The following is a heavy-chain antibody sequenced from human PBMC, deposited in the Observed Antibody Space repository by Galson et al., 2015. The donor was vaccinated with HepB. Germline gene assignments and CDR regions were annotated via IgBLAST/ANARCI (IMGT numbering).Heavy chain of an antibody. D-gene: IGHD2-8*01. CDR1: GGSISSYY. Sequence: ETLSLTCTVSGGSISSYYRSWIRQPPGKGLEWIGYIYYSGSTNYNPTLKSRVTISVDTSKNQFSLKLSSVTAADTAVYYSARAPPSAIVLMVYAPPGAFDIWGQGTMVTVSS. CDR2: IYYSGST. CDR3: ARAPPSAIVLMVYAPPGAFDI. J-gene: IGHJ3*02. V-gene: IGHV4-59*01.